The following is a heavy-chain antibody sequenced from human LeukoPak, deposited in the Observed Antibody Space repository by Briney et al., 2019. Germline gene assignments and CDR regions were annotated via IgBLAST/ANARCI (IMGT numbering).Heavy chain of an antibody. D-gene: IGHD3-22*01. CDR1: GGTFSSYA. V-gene: IGHV1-69*05. Sequence: SVKVSCKASGGTFSSYAISWVRQAPGQGLEWMGGIIPIFGTANYAQKFQGRVTITTDESTSTAYMELSSLRSEGTAVYYCARVEVTAGYYPHYYYYYMDVWGKGTRSPSP. J-gene: IGHJ6*03. CDR2: IIPIFGTA. CDR3: ARVEVTAGYYPHYYYYYMDV.